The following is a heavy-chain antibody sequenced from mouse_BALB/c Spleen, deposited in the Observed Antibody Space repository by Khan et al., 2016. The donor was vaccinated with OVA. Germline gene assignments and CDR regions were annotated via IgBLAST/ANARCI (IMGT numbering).Heavy chain of an antibody. J-gene: IGHJ4*01. CDR1: GYSITSDYA. V-gene: IGHV3-2*02. CDR3: ARSLYYSDSYAMDY. Sequence: VQLKESGPGLVKPSQSLSLTCTVTGYSITSDYAWNWIRQFPGNKLEWMGYISSTGSTSYNPSLKSRISITRDTSKNQFFLHLNSVTTEDTATYYFARSLYYSDSYAMDYWGQGTSVTVSS. D-gene: IGHD2-13*01. CDR2: ISSTGST.